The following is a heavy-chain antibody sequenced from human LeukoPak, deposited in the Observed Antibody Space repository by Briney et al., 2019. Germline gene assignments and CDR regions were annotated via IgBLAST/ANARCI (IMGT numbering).Heavy chain of an antibody. CDR1: GFSFSGSA. CDR3: TRQDPALG. V-gene: IGHV3-73*01. CDR2: IRSKANSYAT. J-gene: IGHJ4*02. Sequence: GGSLRLSCAASGFSFSGSAMHWVRQASGKGLEWVGRIRSKANSYATAYAASVKGRFTISRDDSKNTAYLQMNSLKTEDTAVYYCTRQDPALGWGQGTLVTVSS.